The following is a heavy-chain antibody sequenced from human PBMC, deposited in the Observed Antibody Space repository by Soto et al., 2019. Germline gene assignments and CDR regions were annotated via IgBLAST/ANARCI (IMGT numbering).Heavy chain of an antibody. J-gene: IGHJ5*02. V-gene: IGHV4-34*01. CDR1: GGSFSGYY. CDR2: INHSGST. CDR3: ARYATGWFDP. D-gene: IGHD2-2*01. Sequence: SVTLCLTCAVYGGSFSGYYWSWIRQPPGKGLEWIGEINHSGSTNYNPSLKSRVTISVDTSKNQFSLKLSSVTAADTAVYYCARYATGWFDPWGQGTLVTVSS.